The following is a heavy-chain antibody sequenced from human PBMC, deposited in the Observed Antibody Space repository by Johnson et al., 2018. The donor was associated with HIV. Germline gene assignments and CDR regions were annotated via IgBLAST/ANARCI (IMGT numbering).Heavy chain of an antibody. CDR2: ITHNGGSA. CDR3: ATHLNDYGDTLTDDAFDI. Sequence: VQLVESGGGLVQPGGSLGLSCAASGFTFSSYAVSWVRQAPGKGLEWVSVITHNGGSAYYADSVKGRFTISRDNSKNTLYLQINSLKAEDTAVYYCATHLNDYGDTLTDDAFDIWGQGTMVTVSS. CDR1: GFTFSSYA. J-gene: IGHJ3*02. D-gene: IGHD4-17*01. V-gene: IGHV3-23*04.